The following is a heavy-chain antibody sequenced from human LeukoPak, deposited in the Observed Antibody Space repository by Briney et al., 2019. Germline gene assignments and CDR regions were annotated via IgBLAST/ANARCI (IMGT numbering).Heavy chain of an antibody. CDR3: ASEIPASGYLDY. J-gene: IGHJ4*02. CDR1: GYTFTSNY. V-gene: IGHV1-46*01. CDR2: ISPSGGST. Sequence: ASVKVSCKAFGYTFTSNYMHWVRQAPGQGPEWMGVISPSGGSTTYAQKFQGRVTLTRDMSTSTDYLELSSLRSEDTAVYYCASEIPASGYLDYWGQGTLVTVSS. D-gene: IGHD6-13*01.